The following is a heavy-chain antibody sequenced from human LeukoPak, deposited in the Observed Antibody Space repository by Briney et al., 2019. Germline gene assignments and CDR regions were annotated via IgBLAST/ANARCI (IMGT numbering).Heavy chain of an antibody. CDR3: ARPFYDFWSGPQDWDYYGMDV. V-gene: IGHV1-2*02. J-gene: IGHJ6*02. Sequence: ASVKVSCKASGGTFSSYAISWVRQAPGQGLEWMGWINPNSGGTNYAQKFQGRVTMTRDTSISTAYMELSRLRSDDTAVYYCARPFYDFWSGPQDWDYYGMDVWGQGTTVTVSS. D-gene: IGHD3-3*01. CDR1: GGTFSSYA. CDR2: INPNSGGT.